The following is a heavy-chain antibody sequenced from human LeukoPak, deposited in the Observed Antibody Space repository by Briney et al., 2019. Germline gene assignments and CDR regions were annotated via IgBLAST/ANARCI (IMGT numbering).Heavy chain of an antibody. CDR3: ARLRLGLFSSKYYFDY. V-gene: IGHV3-7*05. CDR2: MKQDGSEV. CDR1: GFTLSSYW. J-gene: IGHJ4*02. Sequence: GGSLRLSCAASGFTLSSYWMSWVRQAPGKGLEWVANMKQDGSEVYYGDSVKGRFTISRDNAKNSLYLQINSLRAEDTAVYYYARLRLGLFSSKYYFDYWGQGNLVTVSS. D-gene: IGHD3-16*02.